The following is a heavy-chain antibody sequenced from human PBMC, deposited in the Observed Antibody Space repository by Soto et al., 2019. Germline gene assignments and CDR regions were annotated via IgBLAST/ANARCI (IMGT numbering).Heavy chain of an antibody. CDR1: GGSISNYY. CDR2: IYYSGST. J-gene: IGHJ4*02. Sequence: SETLPLTCIVSGGSISNYYRSWIRQPPGKGLEWIGYIYYSGSTNYNPSLQSRVTISVDTSKNQFSLKLSSVTAADTAVYYCARAVLPATAPFDYWGQGTLVTVSS. CDR3: ARAVLPATAPFDY. D-gene: IGHD2-2*01. V-gene: IGHV4-59*01.